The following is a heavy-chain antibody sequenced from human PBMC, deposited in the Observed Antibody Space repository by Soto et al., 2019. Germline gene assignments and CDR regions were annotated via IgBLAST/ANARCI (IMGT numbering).Heavy chain of an antibody. D-gene: IGHD2-2*03. J-gene: IGHJ6*02. CDR1: GFTFSSYG. CDR3: ANDLGWIEDFYYYGMDV. V-gene: IGHV3-30*18. CDR2: ISYDGSNK. Sequence: QVQLVESGGGVVQPGRSLRLSCAASGFTFSSYGMHWVRQAPGKGLEWVAVISYDGSNKYYADSVKGRFTISRDNSKNTLYLQMNSLRTEDTAVYYCANDLGWIEDFYYYGMDVWGQGTTVTVSS.